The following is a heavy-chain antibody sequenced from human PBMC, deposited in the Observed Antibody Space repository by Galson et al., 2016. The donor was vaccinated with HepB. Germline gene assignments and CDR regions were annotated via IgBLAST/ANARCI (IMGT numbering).Heavy chain of an antibody. D-gene: IGHD1-7*01. CDR2: IYYSGST. CDR1: GGSISSYY. J-gene: IGHJ4*02. CDR3: ARGVDWNYELDN. V-gene: IGHV4-59*01. Sequence: SQTLSLTCPVSGGSISSYYWNWIRQPPGKGLEWIGYIYYSGSTNYNPSLKSRFTISVDTSKNQFSLKLSSVTAADTAVYYCARGVDWNYELDNWGQGILVTVSA.